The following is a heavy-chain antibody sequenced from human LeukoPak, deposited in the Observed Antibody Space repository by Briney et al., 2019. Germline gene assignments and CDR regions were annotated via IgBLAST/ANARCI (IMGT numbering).Heavy chain of an antibody. CDR1: AGTFSSYA. V-gene: IGHV1-69*01. CDR2: IIPIFGTA. D-gene: IGHD6-13*01. Sequence: SVKVSCKASAGTFSSYAISWVRQAPGQGLEWMGGIIPIFGTANYAQKFQGRVTITADESTSTAYMELSSLRSEDTAVYYCASPSIGTLQKYSSSWYYFDYWGQGTLVTVSS. CDR3: ASPSIGTLQKYSSSWYYFDY. J-gene: IGHJ4*02.